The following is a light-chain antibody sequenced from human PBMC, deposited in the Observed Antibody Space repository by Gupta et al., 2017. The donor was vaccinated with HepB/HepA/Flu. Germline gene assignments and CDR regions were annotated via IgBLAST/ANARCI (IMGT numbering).Light chain of an antibody. Sequence: DIVMTQSPDSLAESLGERATINCKSSQSVLYSSNNKNYLAWYQQKAGQPPKLLIYWASTRESGVPDRFSGSGSGTDFTLSISSLQAEDVAVYYCQQDDSSPLTFGGGTKVELK. CDR2: WAS. CDR3: QQDDSSPLT. CDR1: QSVLYSSNNKNY. J-gene: IGKJ4*01. V-gene: IGKV4-1*01.